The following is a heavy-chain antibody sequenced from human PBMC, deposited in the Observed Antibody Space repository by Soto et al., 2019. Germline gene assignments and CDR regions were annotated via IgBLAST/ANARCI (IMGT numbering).Heavy chain of an antibody. Sequence: GGSLRLSCAASGFTFSSYAMSWVRQAPGKGLEWVSAISGSGGSTYYADSVKGRFTISRDNSKNTLYLQMNSLRAEDTAVYYCAKGSRNDFWSGYYFDYWGQGTLVTVSS. D-gene: IGHD3-3*01. J-gene: IGHJ4*02. CDR2: ISGSGGST. CDR3: AKGSRNDFWSGYYFDY. V-gene: IGHV3-23*01. CDR1: GFTFSSYA.